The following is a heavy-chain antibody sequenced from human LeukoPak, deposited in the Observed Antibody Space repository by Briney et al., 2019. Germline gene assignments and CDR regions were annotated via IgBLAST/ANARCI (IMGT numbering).Heavy chain of an antibody. D-gene: IGHD5-12*01. Sequence: ASVKVSCKASGYTFTGYYMHWVRQAPGQGLEWMGWINPNSGGTNYAQKFQGWVTMTRDTSISTAYMELSRLRSDDSAVYYCARDSGQRLRWGLGYGMDVWGQGTTVTVSS. V-gene: IGHV1-2*04. J-gene: IGHJ6*02. CDR3: ARDSGQRLRWGLGYGMDV. CDR2: INPNSGGT. CDR1: GYTFTGYY.